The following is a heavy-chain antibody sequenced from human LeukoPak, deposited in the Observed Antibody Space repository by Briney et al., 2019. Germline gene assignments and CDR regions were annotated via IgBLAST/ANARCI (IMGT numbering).Heavy chain of an antibody. CDR3: ARGNPSLYSSGWYPFDY. CDR1: GGSIRSGSYY. CDR2: IYTSGST. V-gene: IGHV4-61*02. Sequence: PSETLSLTCTVSGGSIRSGSYYWSWIRQPAGKGLEWIGRIYTSGSTNYNPSLKSRVTISVDTSKNQFSLKLSSVAAADTALYYCARGNPSLYSSGWYPFDYWGQGTLVTVSS. D-gene: IGHD6-19*01. J-gene: IGHJ4*02.